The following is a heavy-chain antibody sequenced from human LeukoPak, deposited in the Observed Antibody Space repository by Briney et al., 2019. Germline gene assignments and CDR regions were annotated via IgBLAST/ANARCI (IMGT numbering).Heavy chain of an antibody. D-gene: IGHD2-2*02. J-gene: IGHJ4*02. CDR1: GFTFSNVY. V-gene: IGHV4-59*08. CDR3: ARRYTASPGERFDY. Sequence: GSLRLSCGASGFTFSNVYMTWIRQPPGKGLEWIGYIYSSGNTNYNPSLNSRVTISLDTSKNQFSLMLRSLTAADTAVYYCARRYTASPGERFDYWGQGTLVTVPS. CDR2: IYSSGNT.